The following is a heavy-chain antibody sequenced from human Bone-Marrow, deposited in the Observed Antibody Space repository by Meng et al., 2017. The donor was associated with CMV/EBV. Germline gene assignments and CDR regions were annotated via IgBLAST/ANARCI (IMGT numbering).Heavy chain of an antibody. CDR2: INWNGGST. Sequence: GESLKISCVGSGFTFDDYAIHWVRQAPGKGLEWVSGINWNGGSTGYADSVKGRFTISRDNAKNSLYLQMNSLRAEDTALYHCAREGPNDAFDIWGQGTMVTVSS. J-gene: IGHJ3*02. CDR3: AREGPNDAFDI. CDR1: GFTFDDYA. V-gene: IGHV3-20*01.